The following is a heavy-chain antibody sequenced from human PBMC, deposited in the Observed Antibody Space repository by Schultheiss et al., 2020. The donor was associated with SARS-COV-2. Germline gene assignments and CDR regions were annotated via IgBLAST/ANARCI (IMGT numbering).Heavy chain of an antibody. Sequence: GESLKISCSASGFTFSSYAMHWVRQAPGKGLEYVSAITSYGGSTSYADSVKGRFTISRDNSKNTLYLQMTSLRPEDTAVYYCVKGAGYYGSGSFRLTGIYYFDYWGQGTLVTVSS. CDR3: VKGAGYYGSGSFRLTGIYYFDY. J-gene: IGHJ4*02. V-gene: IGHV3-64D*06. CDR2: ITSYGGST. D-gene: IGHD3-10*01. CDR1: GFTFSSYA.